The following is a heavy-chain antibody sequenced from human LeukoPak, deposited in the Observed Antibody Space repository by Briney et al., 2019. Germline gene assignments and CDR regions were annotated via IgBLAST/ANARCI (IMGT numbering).Heavy chain of an antibody. J-gene: IGHJ4*02. CDR2: IHYSGST. CDR3: ARGEGYYGSGSYNDY. CDR1: GGSVSSGSYY. V-gene: IGHV4-61*01. D-gene: IGHD3-10*01. Sequence: SETLSFTCTVSGGSVSSGSYYWRWIRQPPGKGLEWIGYIHYSGSTNYNPSLKTRVTISVNTSKNQFPLKLSSVTAADTAVYYCARGEGYYGSGSYNDYWGQGTLVTVSS.